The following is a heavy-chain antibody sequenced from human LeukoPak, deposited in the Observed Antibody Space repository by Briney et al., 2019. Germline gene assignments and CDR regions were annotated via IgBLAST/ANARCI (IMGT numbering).Heavy chain of an antibody. CDR1: GYTFISYD. D-gene: IGHD3-22*01. Sequence: ASVKVSCKASGYTFISYDINWVRQATGQGLEWMGWISPNSGGTNFAQKFQGRVSMTRDTSNSTAYMELSRLRSDDTAVYYCARDWDYYDSSGYYPRYGFDFWGQGTLVTVSS. V-gene: IGHV1-2*02. CDR3: ARDWDYYDSSGYYPRYGFDF. J-gene: IGHJ4*02. CDR2: ISPNSGGT.